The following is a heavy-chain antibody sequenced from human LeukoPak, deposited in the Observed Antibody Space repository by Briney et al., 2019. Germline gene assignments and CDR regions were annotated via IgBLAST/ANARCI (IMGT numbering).Heavy chain of an antibody. V-gene: IGHV4-39*01. J-gene: IGHJ5*02. CDR1: GGSISSSSYY. Sequence: PSETLSLTCTVSGGSISSSSYYWGWIRQPPGKGLEWIGSIYYSGSTYYNPSLKSRVTISVDTSKNQFSLKLSSVTAADTAVYYCVRHRHYYDSSGYPNWFDPWGQGTLVTVSS. CDR2: IYYSGST. D-gene: IGHD3-22*01. CDR3: VRHRHYYDSSGYPNWFDP.